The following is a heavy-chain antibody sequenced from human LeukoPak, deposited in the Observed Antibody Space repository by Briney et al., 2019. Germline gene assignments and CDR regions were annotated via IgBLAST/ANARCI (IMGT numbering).Heavy chain of an antibody. CDR3: AILYSENSDSLDY. D-gene: IGHD3-22*01. J-gene: IGHJ4*02. CDR1: GYTLTALS. V-gene: IGHV1-24*01. CDR2: FDPEDGET. Sequence: ASVKVSCKVSGYTLTALSMHWVRQAPGKGLEWMGGFDPEDGETIYAQKFQSRVTMTEDTSTDTAYMELSSLRSEDTAVYYCAILYSENSDSLDYWGQGTLVTVSS.